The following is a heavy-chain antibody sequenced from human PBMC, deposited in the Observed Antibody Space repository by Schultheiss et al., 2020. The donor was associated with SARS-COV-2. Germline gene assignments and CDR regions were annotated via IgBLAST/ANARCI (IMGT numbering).Heavy chain of an antibody. D-gene: IGHD2-15*01. J-gene: IGHJ4*02. CDR3: ARQGGGSCGSCYY. CDR1: GFTFSSYA. Sequence: GGSLRLSCSASGFTFSSYAMHWVRQAPGKGLEYVSAISSNGGSTYYADSVKGRFTISRDNAKNSLYLQMNSLRAEDTAVYYCARQGGGSCGSCYYWGQGTLVTVSS. CDR2: ISSNGGST. V-gene: IGHV3-64*04.